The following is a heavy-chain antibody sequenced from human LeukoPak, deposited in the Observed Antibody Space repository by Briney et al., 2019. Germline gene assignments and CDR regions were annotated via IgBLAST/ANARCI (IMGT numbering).Heavy chain of an antibody. Sequence: PSETLSLTCAVSGGSILTTNWWSWVRQPPGKGLEWIGEVHLSGASNYNPSLKSRVNMSIDKSKNQLSLELTSVTAADTAIYYCTRESGAFSPLGFWGQGTLVTVSS. J-gene: IGHJ4*02. CDR1: GGSILTTNW. CDR2: VHLSGAS. D-gene: IGHD1-26*01. V-gene: IGHV4-4*02. CDR3: TRESGAFSPLGF.